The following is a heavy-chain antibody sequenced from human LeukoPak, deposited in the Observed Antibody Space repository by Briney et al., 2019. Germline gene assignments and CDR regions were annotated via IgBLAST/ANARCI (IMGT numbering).Heavy chain of an antibody. CDR3: ARVPDGLQKGEIEDY. D-gene: IGHD3-10*01. J-gene: IGHJ4*02. CDR1: GYTFTGYY. V-gene: IGHV1-2*02. CDR2: INTNSGGT. Sequence: GASVKVSCKASGYTFTGYYMHWVRQAPGQGLEWMGWINTNSGGTNYPQKFQGMVTMTRDTSISTAYMELSRLRSDDTAVYYCARVPDGLQKGEIEDYWGQGTLVTVSS.